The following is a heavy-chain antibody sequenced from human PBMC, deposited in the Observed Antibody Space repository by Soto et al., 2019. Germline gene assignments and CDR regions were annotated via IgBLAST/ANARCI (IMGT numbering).Heavy chain of an antibody. J-gene: IGHJ4*02. CDR3: AHSSPSTILWFGELLSSPFDY. CDR2: IYWNDDK. CDR1: GFSLSTSGVG. V-gene: IGHV2-5*01. D-gene: IGHD3-10*01. Sequence: SGPTLVNPTQTLTLTCTFSGFSLSTSGVGVGWIRQPPGKALEWLALIYWNDDKRYSPSLKSRLTITKDTSKNQVVLTMTNMDPVDTATYYCAHSSPSTILWFGELLSSPFDYWGQGTLVTV.